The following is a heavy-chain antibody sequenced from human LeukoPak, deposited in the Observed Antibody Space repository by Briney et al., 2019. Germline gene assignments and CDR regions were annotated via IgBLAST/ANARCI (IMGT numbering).Heavy chain of an antibody. CDR3: ARTYYYDSSGYYYFDY. Sequence: SVKVSCKASGGTFSSYAISWVRQAPGQGLEWMGGIIPIFGTANYAQKFQGRVTITADESTSTAYMELSSLRSEDTAVYYCARTYYYDSSGYYYFDYWGQGTLVTVSS. V-gene: IGHV1-69*01. D-gene: IGHD3-22*01. CDR1: GGTFSSYA. J-gene: IGHJ4*02. CDR2: IIPIFGTA.